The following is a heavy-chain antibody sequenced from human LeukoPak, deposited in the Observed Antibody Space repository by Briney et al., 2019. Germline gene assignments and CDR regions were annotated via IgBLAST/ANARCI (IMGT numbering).Heavy chain of an antibody. CDR3: ARLAYCGGDCYSRWFDP. Sequence: GESLKISCKSSGHSFTSYWIGWVRQMPGKGLEWVGIIYPGDSNTRYSPSFQGQVTISADKSIRTAYLQWRSLKASDTAMYYCARLAYCGGDCYSRWFDPWGQGTLVTVSS. V-gene: IGHV5-51*01. J-gene: IGHJ5*02. CDR1: GHSFTSYW. CDR2: IYPGDSNT. D-gene: IGHD2-21*02.